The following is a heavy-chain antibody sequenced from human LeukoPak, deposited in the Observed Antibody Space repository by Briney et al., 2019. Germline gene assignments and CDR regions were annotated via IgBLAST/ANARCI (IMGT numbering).Heavy chain of an antibody. Sequence: ASVKVSCKASGYTFTGYYMHWVRQAPGQGLEWMGWINPNSGGTNYAQKFQGRVTMTRDTSISTAYIELSRLRSDDTAVYYCARDLAVAGHNWFDPWGQGTLVTVSS. D-gene: IGHD6-19*01. V-gene: IGHV1-2*02. CDR2: INPNSGGT. CDR1: GYTFTGYY. J-gene: IGHJ5*02. CDR3: ARDLAVAGHNWFDP.